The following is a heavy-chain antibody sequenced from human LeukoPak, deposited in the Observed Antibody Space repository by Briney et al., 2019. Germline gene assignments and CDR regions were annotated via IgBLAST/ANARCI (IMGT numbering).Heavy chain of an antibody. V-gene: IGHV4-38-2*01. CDR2: IHQSGMT. CDR3: ARSGDYIKEGFDY. Sequence: PSETLSLTCVVSGRSIRRGYYWGWIRQSPGKGLEWIGSIHQSGMTYYNPSLKSRVTLSVDTSKNQFSLHMTSVTAADAALYFCARSGDYIKEGFDYWGQGIQVTVSS. D-gene: IGHD1-26*01. CDR1: GRSIRRGYY. J-gene: IGHJ4*02.